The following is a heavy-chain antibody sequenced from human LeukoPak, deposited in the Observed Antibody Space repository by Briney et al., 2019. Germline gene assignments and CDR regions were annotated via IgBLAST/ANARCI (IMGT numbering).Heavy chain of an antibody. CDR1: GSTFSSYA. V-gene: IGHV3-23*01. CDR2: ISGSGGST. J-gene: IGHJ4*02. D-gene: IGHD6-19*01. Sequence: GGSLRLSCAASGSTFSSYAMSWVRQAPGKGLEWVSAISGSGGSTYYADSVKGRFTISRDNSKNTLYLQMNSLRAEDTAVYYCAKDSKGHAVAETLDYWGQGTLVTVSS. CDR3: AKDSKGHAVAETLDY.